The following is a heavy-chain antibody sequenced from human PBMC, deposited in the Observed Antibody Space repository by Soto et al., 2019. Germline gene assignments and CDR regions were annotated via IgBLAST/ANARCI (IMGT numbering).Heavy chain of an antibody. CDR2: FRESGGTT. D-gene: IGHD6-13*01. V-gene: IGHV3-23*01. Sequence: GGSLRLSCAASGFGFTFSTSAMSWVRQAPGKGLEWVSTFRESGGTTHYANSVKGRFTISRDTSKNTLYLQMNSLRAEDTAFYYCARPYSSTWRHDAFDIWGQGTMVTVSS. CDR3: ARPYSSTWRHDAFDI. J-gene: IGHJ3*02. CDR1: GFGFTFSTSA.